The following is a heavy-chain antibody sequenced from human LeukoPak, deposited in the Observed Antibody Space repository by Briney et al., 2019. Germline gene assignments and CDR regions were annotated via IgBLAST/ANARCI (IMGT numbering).Heavy chain of an antibody. CDR1: GFTFSSYG. CDR2: ISGSGGNT. CDR3: ARGGDYGVKIDF. D-gene: IGHD3-16*01. V-gene: IGHV3-23*01. Sequence: GGSLRLSCAASGFTFSSYGMSWVRQAPGKGLEWVSGISGSGGNTYYADSVKGRFTISRDNSKTTVYLLMNSLTAEDTAFYFCARGGDYGVKIDFWGQGTLVTVSS. J-gene: IGHJ4*02.